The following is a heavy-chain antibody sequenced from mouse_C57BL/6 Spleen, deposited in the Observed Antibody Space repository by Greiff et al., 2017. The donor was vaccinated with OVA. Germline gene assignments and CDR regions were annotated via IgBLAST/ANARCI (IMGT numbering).Heavy chain of an antibody. J-gene: IGHJ2*01. V-gene: IGHV1-50*01. CDR1: GYTFTSYW. CDR2: IDPSDSYT. D-gene: IGHD1-1*01. Sequence: QVQLQQPGAELVKPGASVKLSCKASGYTFTSYWMQWVKQRPGQGLEWIGEIDPSDSYTNYNQKFKGKATLTVDTSSSTAYMQLSSLTSEDSAVYYCARRDYGIYSFAYWGKGTTLTVSS. CDR3: ARRDYGIYSFAY.